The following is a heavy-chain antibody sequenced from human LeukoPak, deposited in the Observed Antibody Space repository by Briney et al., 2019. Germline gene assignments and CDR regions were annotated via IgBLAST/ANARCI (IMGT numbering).Heavy chain of an antibody. CDR3: ARGWDYDSGGRPTAYVN. J-gene: IGHJ4*02. CDR1: GYTFTRHY. Sequence: GASVKVSCKASGYTFTRHYMHWVRQAPGQGLEWMGIINPSGGSTSYAQKFQGRVSITADESTTTVYMELNSLKSEDTAVYYCARGWDYDSGGRPTAYVNWGQGTLVTVSS. D-gene: IGHD3-22*01. V-gene: IGHV1-46*01. CDR2: INPSGGST.